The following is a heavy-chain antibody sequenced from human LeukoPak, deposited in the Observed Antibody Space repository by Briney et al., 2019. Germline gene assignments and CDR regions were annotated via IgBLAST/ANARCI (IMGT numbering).Heavy chain of an antibody. CDR1: GFTFSSYS. Sequence: GGSLRLSCAASGFTFSSYSMNWVRQAPGKGLEWVSSISSSSSYIYYADSVKGRLTISRDNAKNSLYLQMNSLRAEDTAVYYCARVRYGSGSYYKGYFDYWGQGTLVTVSS. V-gene: IGHV3-21*01. D-gene: IGHD3-10*01. CDR2: ISSSSSYI. J-gene: IGHJ4*02. CDR3: ARVRYGSGSYYKGYFDY.